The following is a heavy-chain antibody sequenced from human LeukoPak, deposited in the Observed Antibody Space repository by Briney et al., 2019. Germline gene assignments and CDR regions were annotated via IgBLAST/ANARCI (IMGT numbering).Heavy chain of an antibody. Sequence: ASVKVSCKASGGTFSSYAISWVRQAPGQGLEWMGGIIPIFGTANYAQKFQGRVTITADESTSTAYMELSSLRSEDTAVYYCARKGFGEYWFDSWGQGTLVTVSS. D-gene: IGHD3-10*01. CDR3: ARKGFGEYWFDS. CDR2: IIPIFGTA. V-gene: IGHV1-69*01. J-gene: IGHJ5*01. CDR1: GGTFSSYA.